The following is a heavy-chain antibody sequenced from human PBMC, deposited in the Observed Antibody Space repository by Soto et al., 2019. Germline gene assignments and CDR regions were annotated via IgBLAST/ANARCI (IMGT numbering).Heavy chain of an antibody. CDR1: GFTFSSYG. Sequence: QVQLVESGGGVVQPGRSLRLSCAASGFTFSSYGMHWVRQAPGKGLEWVAVIWYDGSNKYYADSVKGRFTISRDNSKNTLNLQMNSLRAEDTAVYYCARDLTNWDFAFDYWGQGTLVTVSS. CDR3: ARDLTNWDFAFDY. J-gene: IGHJ4*02. CDR2: IWYDGSNK. V-gene: IGHV3-33*01. D-gene: IGHD7-27*01.